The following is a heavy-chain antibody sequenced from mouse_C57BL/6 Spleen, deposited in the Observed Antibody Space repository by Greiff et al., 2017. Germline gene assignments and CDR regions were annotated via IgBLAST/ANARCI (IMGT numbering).Heavy chain of an antibody. Sequence: VQLKESGPELVKPGASVKIPCKASGYTFTDYNMDWVKQSHGKSLEWIGDINPNNGGTIYNQKFKGKATLTVDKSSSTAYMELRSLTSEDTAVYYCARMRLLLRFGMDYWGQGTSVTVSS. CDR3: ARMRLLLRFGMDY. CDR2: INPNNGGT. CDR1: GYTFTDYN. D-gene: IGHD1-1*01. J-gene: IGHJ4*01. V-gene: IGHV1-18*01.